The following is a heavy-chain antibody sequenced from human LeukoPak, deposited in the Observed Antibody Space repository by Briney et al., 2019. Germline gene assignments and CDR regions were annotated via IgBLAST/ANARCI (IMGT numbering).Heavy chain of an antibody. J-gene: IGHJ4*02. CDR3: ATVFKGSSLQDY. Sequence: GGSLRLSCAASGFTFSSYGMHWVRQAPGRGLVWVSRIKMDERSAVYADSVKGRFIISRDNAKNTVYLQMNSLRADDTAVYYCATVFKGSSLQDYWGQGTLVTVSS. V-gene: IGHV3-74*03. CDR2: IKMDERSA. CDR1: GFTFSSYG. D-gene: IGHD3-10*01.